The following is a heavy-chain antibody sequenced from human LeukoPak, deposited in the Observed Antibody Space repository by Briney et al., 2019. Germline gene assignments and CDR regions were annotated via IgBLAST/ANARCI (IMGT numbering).Heavy chain of an antibody. CDR3: ARGPPLMVYAIDPPDY. Sequence: ASVKVSCKASGYTFTSYYMHWVRQAPGQGLEWMGWINPNSGGTNYAQKFQGRVTMTRDTSISTAYMELSRLRSDDTAVYYCARGPPLMVYAIDPPDYWGQGTLVTVSS. J-gene: IGHJ4*02. V-gene: IGHV1-2*02. D-gene: IGHD2-8*01. CDR1: GYTFTSYY. CDR2: INPNSGGT.